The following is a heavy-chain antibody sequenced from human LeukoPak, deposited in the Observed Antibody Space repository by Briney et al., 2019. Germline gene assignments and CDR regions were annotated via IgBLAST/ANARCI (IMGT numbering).Heavy chain of an antibody. CDR2: IYYSGST. Sequence: SETLSLTCTVSGGSISSGGYYWRCIRQYPGKGLEWIGYIYYSGSTYYNPSLKSRVTISVDTSKNQFSLKLSSVTAADTAVYYCARDNSDFDEYAFDIWGQGTMVTVSS. CDR1: GGSISSGGYY. CDR3: ARDNSDFDEYAFDI. V-gene: IGHV4-31*03. J-gene: IGHJ3*02. D-gene: IGHD1-1*01.